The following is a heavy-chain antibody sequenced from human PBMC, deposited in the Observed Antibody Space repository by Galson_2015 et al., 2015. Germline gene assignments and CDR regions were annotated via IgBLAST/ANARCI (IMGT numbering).Heavy chain of an antibody. CDR1: GDSVSSNSAA. V-gene: IGHV6-1*01. CDR3: ARGGGDYGDYKDLYY. CDR2: TYYRSKWYN. Sequence: CAISGDSVSSNSAAWNWIRQSPSRGLEWLGRTYYRSKWYNDYAVSVKSRITINPDTSKNQFSLQLNSVTPEDTAVYYCARGGGDYGDYKDLYYWGQGTLVTVSS. J-gene: IGHJ4*02. D-gene: IGHD4-17*01.